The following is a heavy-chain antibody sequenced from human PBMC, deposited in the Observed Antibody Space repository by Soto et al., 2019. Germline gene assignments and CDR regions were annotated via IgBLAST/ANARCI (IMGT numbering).Heavy chain of an antibody. CDR2: INHSGST. D-gene: IGHD2-2*01. J-gene: IGHJ5*02. CDR3: ARDDIVVVPAAQEANWFDP. CDR1: GGSFSGYY. Sequence: SETLSLTCAVYGGSFSGYYWSWIRQPPGKGLEWIGEINHSGSTNYNPSLKSRVTISVDTSKNQFSLKLSSVTAADTAVYYCARDDIVVVPAAQEANWFDPWSQGTLVTVSS. V-gene: IGHV4-34*01.